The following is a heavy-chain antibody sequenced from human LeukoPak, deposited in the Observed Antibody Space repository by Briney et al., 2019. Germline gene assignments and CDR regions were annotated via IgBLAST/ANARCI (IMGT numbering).Heavy chain of an antibody. CDR2: ISGSGGST. CDR1: GFTLSSYG. Sequence: GGSLRLSCAASGFTLSSYGMSWVRQAPGKGLEWVSAISGSGGSTYYADSVKGRFTISRDNSKNTLYLQMNSLRVEDTAVYYCATHGYSSGWHDYRGQGTLVTVSS. D-gene: IGHD6-19*01. CDR3: ATHGYSSGWHDY. J-gene: IGHJ4*02. V-gene: IGHV3-23*01.